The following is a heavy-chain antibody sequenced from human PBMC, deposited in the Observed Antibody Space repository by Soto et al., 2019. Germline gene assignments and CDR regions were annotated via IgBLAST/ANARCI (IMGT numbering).Heavy chain of an antibody. CDR1: GXXISSXXYY. CDR3: XXXXXXXXXXXXGXX. V-gene: IGHV4-31*02. CDR2: IYYSGST. Sequence: QVQLQESGPGLXXXXXXXSLTXTVSGXXISSXXYYWSWIRQHPGXGLEWIGYIYYSGSTYYNPSLKSRVTISVDTSKNQFSLKLSSVTAADTAVYYXXXXXXXXXXXXXGXXWGQGTLVTVSS. J-gene: IGHJ4*02.